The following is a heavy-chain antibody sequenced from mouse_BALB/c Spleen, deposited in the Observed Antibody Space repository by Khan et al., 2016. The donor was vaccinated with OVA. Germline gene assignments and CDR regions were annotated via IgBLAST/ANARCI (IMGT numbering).Heavy chain of an antibody. CDR1: GFSLPSYG. J-gene: IGHJ2*01. CDR2: ILAGVST. V-gene: IGHV2-9*02. Sequence: QVQLKESGPGLVAPSPSLSITCTFSGFSLPSYGVHWVRQPPCKGLAWLGVILAGVSTNYNSALMSRLSIIKDNSKSQVFLKMNSLQNDDTAMYYCARLEDRWGQGTTLTV. CDR3: ARLEDR.